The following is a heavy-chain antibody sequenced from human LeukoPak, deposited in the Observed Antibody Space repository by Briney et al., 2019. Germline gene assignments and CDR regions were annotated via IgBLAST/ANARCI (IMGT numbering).Heavy chain of an antibody. V-gene: IGHV1-69*01. Sequence: SVKVSCKASGGTFSSYAISWVRQAPGQGLEWMGGIIPIFGTANYAQKFQGRVTITADESTSTAYMELSSLRAEDTALYYCARAYKDRSLAGKKEFFQHWGQGTLVTVSS. CDR2: IIPIFGTA. D-gene: IGHD6-19*01. CDR1: GGTFSSYA. CDR3: ARAYKDRSLAGKKEFFQH. J-gene: IGHJ1*01.